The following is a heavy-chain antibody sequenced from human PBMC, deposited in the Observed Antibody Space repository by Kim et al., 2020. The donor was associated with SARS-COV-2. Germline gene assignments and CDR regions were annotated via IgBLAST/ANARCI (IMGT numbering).Heavy chain of an antibody. CDR3: ARDQYSSGLGVDD. J-gene: IGHJ4*02. Sequence: YYADSWKGRFTISRDNSKNTLFLQRSSLRAEDTAVYYCARDQYSSGLGVDDWGQGALVSVSS. V-gene: IGHV3-23*01. D-gene: IGHD6-19*01.